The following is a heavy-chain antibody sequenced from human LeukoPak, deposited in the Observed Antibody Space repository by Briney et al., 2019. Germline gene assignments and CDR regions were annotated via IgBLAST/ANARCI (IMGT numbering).Heavy chain of an antibody. V-gene: IGHV3-21*01. J-gene: IGHJ4*02. D-gene: IGHD1-7*01. CDR3: AREGTGTNTLDY. CDR2: ISSRSSYI. CDR1: GFTFSSYS. Sequence: PGGPLRLSCAASGFTFSSYSMNWVRQAPGKGLEWVSSISSRSSYIYYADSVKGRFTLSRDNAKNSLYLQMNSLRAEDTAVYYCAREGTGTNTLDYWGQGTLVTVSS.